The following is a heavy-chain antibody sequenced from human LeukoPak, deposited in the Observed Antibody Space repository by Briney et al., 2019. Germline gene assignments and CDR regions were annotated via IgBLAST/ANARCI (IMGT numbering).Heavy chain of an antibody. J-gene: IGHJ4*02. CDR1: GFTFSSYW. Sequence: GGSLRLSCAASGFTFSSYWMHWVRQAPGKGLVWVSRINSDGSSTSYADSVKGRFTISRDNAKNTLYLQMNSLRAEDTAVYYCARAEYGYPGGYWGQGTQVTVSS. V-gene: IGHV3-74*01. D-gene: IGHD4-17*01. CDR2: INSDGSST. CDR3: ARAEYGYPGGY.